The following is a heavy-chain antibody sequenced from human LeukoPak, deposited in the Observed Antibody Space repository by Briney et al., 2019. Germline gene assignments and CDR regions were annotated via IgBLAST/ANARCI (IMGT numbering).Heavy chain of an antibody. J-gene: IGHJ4*02. CDR3: ARHPIAAAGFDY. Sequence: PSETLSLTCTVSGGSISSNYWSWIRQHPGKGLEWIGYIYYSGSTYYNPSLKSRVTISVDTSKNQFSLKLSSVTAADTAVYYCARHPIAAAGFDYWGQGTLVTVSS. D-gene: IGHD6-13*01. V-gene: IGHV4-59*06. CDR2: IYYSGST. CDR1: GGSISSNY.